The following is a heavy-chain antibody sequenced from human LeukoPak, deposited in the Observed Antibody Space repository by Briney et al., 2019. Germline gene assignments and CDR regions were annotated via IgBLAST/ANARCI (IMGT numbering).Heavy chain of an antibody. J-gene: IGHJ4*02. V-gene: IGHV3-48*03. D-gene: IGHD5-24*01. CDR3: ATVRRDYYNSIDY. CDR1: GFTFSSCE. Sequence: GGSLRLSCAAAGFTFSSCEMNWVRRAPGKGLEWVSYISSGSTIYYADSVKGRFTISRDNAKSSLYLQMNSLRAEDTAIYYCATVRRDYYNSIDYWGQGTLVTVSS. CDR2: ISSGSTI.